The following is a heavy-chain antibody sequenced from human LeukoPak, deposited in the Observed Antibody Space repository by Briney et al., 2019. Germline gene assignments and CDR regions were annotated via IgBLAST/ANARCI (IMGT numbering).Heavy chain of an antibody. D-gene: IGHD1-26*01. CDR2: ISSSSSYI. J-gene: IGHJ5*02. CDR3: ARARKYSGSYFINP. Sequence: PGGSLRLSCAASGFTFSSYSINWVRQAPGKGLEWVSSISSSSSYIYYADSVKGRFTISRDSAKNSLYLQMNSLRAEDTAVYYCARARKYSGSYFINPWGQGTLVTVSS. V-gene: IGHV3-21*01. CDR1: GFTFSSYS.